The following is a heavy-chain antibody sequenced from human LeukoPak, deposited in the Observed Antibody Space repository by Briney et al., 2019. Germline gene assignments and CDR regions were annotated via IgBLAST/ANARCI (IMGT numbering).Heavy chain of an antibody. Sequence: GGSLRLSCAASGFTFSSYLMSWVRQAPGKGLEWVANIKQDGSDKYYVDSVKGRFTISRDNAKNSLYLQMNSLRAEDTAVYYCARDPQLYFDYCGQGTLVTVSS. J-gene: IGHJ4*02. D-gene: IGHD6-13*01. V-gene: IGHV3-7*01. CDR1: GFTFSSYL. CDR2: IKQDGSDK. CDR3: ARDPQLYFDY.